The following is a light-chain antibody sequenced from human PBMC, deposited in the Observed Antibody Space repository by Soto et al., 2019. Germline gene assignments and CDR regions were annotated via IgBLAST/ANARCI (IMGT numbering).Light chain of an antibody. J-gene: IGKJ4*02. CDR2: GAS. V-gene: IGKV3-15*01. CDR3: QQHNNWPLT. CDR1: RSSRSN. Sequence: EIVVTQSPPTLSVSPGERATLSCRANRSSRSNLAWYQQTPGQAPRLLIYGASTRATGIPARFSGSGSGTDFTLTISSLEPEDFAVYYCQQHNNWPLTFGRGTKVDI.